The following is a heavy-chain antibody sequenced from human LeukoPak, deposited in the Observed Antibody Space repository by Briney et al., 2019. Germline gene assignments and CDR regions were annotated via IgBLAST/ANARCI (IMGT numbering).Heavy chain of an antibody. CDR2: IYYSGST. V-gene: IGHV4-39*01. CDR1: GGSISSSSYY. D-gene: IGHD3-22*01. Sequence: SETLSLTCTVSGGSISSSSYYWGWIRQPPGKGLEWIGSIYYSGSTYYNPSLKSRVTISVDTSKNQFSLKLSSVTAADTAVYYCARGTMIVEDASDIWGQGTMVTVSS. J-gene: IGHJ3*02. CDR3: ARGTMIVEDASDI.